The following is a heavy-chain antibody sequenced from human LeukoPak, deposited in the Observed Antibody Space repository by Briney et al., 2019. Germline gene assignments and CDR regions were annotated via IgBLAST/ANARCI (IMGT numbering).Heavy chain of an antibody. CDR3: ARESYGFGPFDY. J-gene: IGHJ4*02. CDR1: GGSISTYY. Sequence: SETLPLTCTVSGGSISTYYWCWIRQPPGKGLEWIGCIYYSGSTNRNPSLESRVTISVATSQNQFSLRLSSVTAADTAVYYCARESYGFGPFDYWGQGTLVTVSS. D-gene: IGHD4-17*01. CDR2: IYYSGST. V-gene: IGHV4-59*01.